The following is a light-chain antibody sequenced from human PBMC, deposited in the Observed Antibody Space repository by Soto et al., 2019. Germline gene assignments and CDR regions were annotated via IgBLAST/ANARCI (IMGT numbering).Light chain of an antibody. CDR2: GAS. CDR1: QSVSSSY. J-gene: IGKJ2*01. V-gene: IGKV3-20*01. CDR3: QQYGSSQYT. Sequence: EIVLTQSPGTLSLSPGERATLSCRASQSVSSSYLAWYQQKPGQAPRLLIYGASSRATGIPDRFSGSGSGTDFTLTISRLEPEDFAVYYCQQYGSSQYTCGQGTTLEIK.